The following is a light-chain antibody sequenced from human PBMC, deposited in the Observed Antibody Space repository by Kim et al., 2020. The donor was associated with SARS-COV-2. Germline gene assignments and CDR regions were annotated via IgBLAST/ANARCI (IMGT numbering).Light chain of an antibody. V-gene: IGLV3-19*01. Sequence: SSELTQDPDVSVALGQTVRITCQGDSLRSYYASWYQQKPGQSPVLVIYGKNNRPSGIPDRFSGSSSGNTASLTITGAQAEDEADYYCNSRDSSGNHLSVFGGGTQLTVL. J-gene: IGLJ3*02. CDR2: GKN. CDR3: NSRDSSGNHLSV. CDR1: SLRSYY.